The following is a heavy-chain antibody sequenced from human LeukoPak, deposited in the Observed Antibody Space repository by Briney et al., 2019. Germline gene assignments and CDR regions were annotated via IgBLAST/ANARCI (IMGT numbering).Heavy chain of an antibody. CDR2: ISSSGSTI. V-gene: IGHV3-48*04. CDR3: ASRLAYCGGDCYSDFDY. D-gene: IGHD2-21*02. J-gene: IGHJ4*02. Sequence: PGGSLRLSCAASGFTFSRYSMNWVRQAPGKGLEWVSYISSSGSTIYYADSVKGRFTISRDNAKNSLYLQMNSLRAEDTAVYYCASRLAYCGGDCYSDFDYWGQGTLVTVSS. CDR1: GFTFSRYS.